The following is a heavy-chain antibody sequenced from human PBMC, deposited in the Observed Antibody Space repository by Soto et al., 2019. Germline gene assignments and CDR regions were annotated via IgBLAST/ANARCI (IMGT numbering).Heavy chain of an antibody. CDR2: VNWNGADT. J-gene: IGHJ3*02. D-gene: IGHD2-15*01. CDR3: ARGHCSGGTCYSGAFDI. V-gene: IGHV3-20*01. CDR1: GVTFNDYG. Sequence: GGSLRLSCAASGVTFNDYGMSWVRQAPGKGPEWVSSVNWNGADTGYADSVKGRFTISRDNAKKFLYLQMNSLRADDTALYHCARGHCSGGTCYSGAFDIWGQGTMVTVSS.